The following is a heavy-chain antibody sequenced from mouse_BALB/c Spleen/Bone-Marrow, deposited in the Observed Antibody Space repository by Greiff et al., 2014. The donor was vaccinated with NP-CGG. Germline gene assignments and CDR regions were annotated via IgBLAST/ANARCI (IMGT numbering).Heavy chain of an antibody. D-gene: IGHD1-1*01. CDR1: GFAFSSYD. V-gene: IGHV5-12-1*01. CDR3: AREVLRDYFDY. CDR2: ISSGGGGT. J-gene: IGHJ2*01. Sequence: EVKLEESGGGLVKPGGSLKLSCAASGFAFSSYDMSWVRQTPEKRLEWVAYISSGGGGTYYPDTVKGRFTISRDNAKNTLYLQMSSLKSEDTAMYYCAREVLRDYFDYWGQGTTLTVSS.